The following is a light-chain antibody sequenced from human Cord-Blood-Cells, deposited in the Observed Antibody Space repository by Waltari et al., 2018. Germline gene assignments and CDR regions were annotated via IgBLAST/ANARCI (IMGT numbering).Light chain of an antibody. Sequence: EIVMTQTPSTLSVSPGDRATLSCRDSQSVSRNLAWYQQKSGQAPRLLIYGASTRATGIPARFSGSGSGTEFTLTISSLQSEDFAVYYCQQYNNWWTFGQGTKVEIK. J-gene: IGKJ1*01. V-gene: IGKV3-15*01. CDR2: GAS. CDR3: QQYNNWWT. CDR1: QSVSRN.